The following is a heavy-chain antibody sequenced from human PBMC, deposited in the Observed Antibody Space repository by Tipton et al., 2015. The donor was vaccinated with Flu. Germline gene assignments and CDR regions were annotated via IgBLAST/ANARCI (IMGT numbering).Heavy chain of an antibody. CDR3: ARDYGDLNWFDP. Sequence: TLSLTCAVYGGSFSDYYWTWLRQPPGKGLEWIGEINHSGSTNYNPSLKSRVTMSLDTSKNQFSLKMSSVTAADTAMYYCARDYGDLNWFDPWGQGTLVTVSS. CDR1: GGSFSDYY. D-gene: IGHD4-17*01. CDR2: INHSGST. V-gene: IGHV4-34*01. J-gene: IGHJ5*02.